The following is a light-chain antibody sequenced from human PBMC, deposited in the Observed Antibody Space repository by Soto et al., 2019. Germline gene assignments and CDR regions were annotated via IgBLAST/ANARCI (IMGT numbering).Light chain of an antibody. CDR1: SSNIGAGYY. J-gene: IGLJ1*01. CDR2: GNS. V-gene: IGLV1-40*01. CDR3: QSYDSSLSGYV. Sequence: QSALTRPPSGSRAPGRRVTLSCTGSSSNIGAGYYVHWYQQLPGTAPKLLIYGNSNRPSGVPDRFSGSKSGTSASLAITGLQAEDEADYYCQSYDSSLSGYVFGTGTKVTVL.